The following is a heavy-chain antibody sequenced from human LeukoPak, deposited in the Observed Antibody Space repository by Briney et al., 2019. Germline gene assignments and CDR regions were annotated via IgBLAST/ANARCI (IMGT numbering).Heavy chain of an antibody. CDR2: ISWXSGSI. Sequence: PGRSLRLSCAASGFTFDDYAMHWVRQAPGKGLEWVSGISWXSGSIGYADSVKGRFTISRDNAKNSLYLQMNSLRAEDTALYYCAKDKDRITMVRGVPYFDYWGQGTLVTVSS. CDR3: AKDKDRITMVRGVPYFDY. CDR1: GFTFDDYA. V-gene: IGHV3-9*01. J-gene: IGHJ4*02. D-gene: IGHD3-10*01.